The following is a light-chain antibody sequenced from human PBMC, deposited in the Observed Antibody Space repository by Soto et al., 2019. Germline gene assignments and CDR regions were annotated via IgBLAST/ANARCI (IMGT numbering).Light chain of an antibody. CDR3: QQGTDWPPGT. J-gene: IGKJ1*01. Sequence: EILLTRSPVTLSFSPGARATLSCRAIQSVSSSYLAWYQQKPGQAPRLLIYDASSRATGIPDRFRGSGSGTDFTLTISSLEPEDFALYYCQQGTDWPPGTFGQGTKVDIK. CDR1: QSVSSSY. V-gene: IGKV3D-20*02. CDR2: DAS.